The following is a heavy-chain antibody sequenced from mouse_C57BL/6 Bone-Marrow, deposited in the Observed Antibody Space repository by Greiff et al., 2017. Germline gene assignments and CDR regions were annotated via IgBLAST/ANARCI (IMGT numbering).Heavy chain of an antibody. CDR3: AGSSYGYFDV. J-gene: IGHJ1*03. CDR1: GYAFSSSW. D-gene: IGHD1-1*01. CDR2: IYPGDGDT. V-gene: IGHV1-82*01. Sequence: QVQLQQSGPELVKPGASVKISCKASGYAFSSSWMNWVKQRPGKGLEWIGRIYPGDGDTNYNGKFKGKATLTAGKASSTAYMQLSSLTSEDSAVYFCAGSSYGYFDVWGTGTTVTVSS.